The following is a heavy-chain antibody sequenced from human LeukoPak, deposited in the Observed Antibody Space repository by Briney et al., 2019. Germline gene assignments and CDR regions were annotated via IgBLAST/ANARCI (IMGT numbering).Heavy chain of an antibody. J-gene: IGHJ4*02. CDR1: GFSFSSYA. D-gene: IGHD2-8*01. Sequence: GGSLRLSCVASGFSFSSYAMSWVRQAPGKGLEWVSGISGSGAGTYYADSVKGRFTISRDNSKNTLYLQMNSLRAEDTAVYYCAKMVREFYTISYYFDYWGQGTLVTVSS. CDR2: ISGSGAGT. CDR3: AKMVREFYTISYYFDY. V-gene: IGHV3-23*01.